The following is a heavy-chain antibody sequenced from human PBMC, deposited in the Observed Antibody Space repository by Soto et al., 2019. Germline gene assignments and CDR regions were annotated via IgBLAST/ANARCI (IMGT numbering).Heavy chain of an antibody. D-gene: IGHD2-15*01. J-gene: IGHJ6*02. CDR2: IIPIFGTA. CDR3: ARVPGGSFYYYYGMDV. CDR1: GGTFSSYA. V-gene: IGHV1-69*13. Sequence: SVKVSFKASGGTFSSYAISWVRQAPGQGLEWMGGIIPIFGTANYAQKFQGRVTITADESTSTAYMELSSLRSEDTAVYYCARVPGGSFYYYYGMDVWGQGTTVTVSS.